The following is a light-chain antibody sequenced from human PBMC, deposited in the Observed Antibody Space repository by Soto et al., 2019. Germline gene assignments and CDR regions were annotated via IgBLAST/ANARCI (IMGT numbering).Light chain of an antibody. CDR2: GAS. V-gene: IGKV1-27*01. J-gene: IGKJ1*01. CDR1: QGISIY. Sequence: DIQMTQSPSSLSASVGDRVTITCRASQGISIYLAWYQQKPGKAPNLLIYGASTLQSGVPSRFSGSGSGTEFSLTINSLQPEDVATYYCQKYDSAPWTFGHGTKVEIK. CDR3: QKYDSAPWT.